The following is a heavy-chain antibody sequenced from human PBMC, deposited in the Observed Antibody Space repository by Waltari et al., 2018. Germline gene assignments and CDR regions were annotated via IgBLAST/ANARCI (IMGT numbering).Heavy chain of an antibody. Sequence: QVQLRESGPGLVKASETLSLTCSVSGGSVRSSGYSWNWVRKPPGKGLEWIGNIKNSGTNYNPALKSRLVISRDTTKNVFSLELTSVTAADTAVYFCATESTYGFDAWGQGILVTVSS. J-gene: IGHJ5*02. D-gene: IGHD3-10*01. CDR3: ATESTYGFDA. CDR2: IKNSGT. CDR1: GGSVRSSGYS. V-gene: IGHV4-30-4*07.